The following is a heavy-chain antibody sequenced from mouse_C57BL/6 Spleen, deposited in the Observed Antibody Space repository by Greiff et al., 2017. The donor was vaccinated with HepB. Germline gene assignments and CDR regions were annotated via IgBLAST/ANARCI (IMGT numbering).Heavy chain of an antibody. Sequence: EVHLVESGGGLVKPGGSLKLSCAASGFTSSSYAMSWVRQTPEKRLEWVATISDGGSYTYYPDNVKGRCTISRDNAKNNLYLQMSHLKSEDTAMYYCARRYSNYVWYFDVWGTGTTVTVSS. V-gene: IGHV5-4*01. CDR3: ARRYSNYVWYFDV. CDR1: GFTSSSYA. J-gene: IGHJ1*03. CDR2: ISDGGSYT. D-gene: IGHD2-5*01.